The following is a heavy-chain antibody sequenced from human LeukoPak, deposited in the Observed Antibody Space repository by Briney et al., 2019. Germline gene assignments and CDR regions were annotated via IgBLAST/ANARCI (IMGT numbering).Heavy chain of an antibody. J-gene: IGHJ4*02. CDR2: LSTSGST. V-gene: IGHV4-61*02. CDR3: ARDSMTGFDY. CDR1: GGSISSGGYY. Sequence: SETLSLTCTVSGGSISSGGYYWSWIRQHPGKGLEWIGRLSTSGSTDYNPSLKSRVTMSEDTSNNEFSLKLTSVTAADTAVYYCARDSMTGFDYWGRGTLVTVSS. D-gene: IGHD1-20*01.